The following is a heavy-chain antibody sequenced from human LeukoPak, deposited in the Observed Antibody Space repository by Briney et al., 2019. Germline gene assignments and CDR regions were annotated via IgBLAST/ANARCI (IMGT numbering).Heavy chain of an antibody. CDR2: IHKDGTPT. CDR1: GFTFSTYW. CDR3: VRGQEAAGNLFFDL. Sequence: GGSLRLSCAASGFTFSTYWMHCVRQAPGKGLVWLSRIHKDGTPTDYADSVRGRFTISRDNAKNTLDLQMNALRVEDTAVYYCVRGQEAAGNLFFDLWGRGTLVTVSS. J-gene: IGHJ2*01. V-gene: IGHV3-74*01. D-gene: IGHD6-13*01.